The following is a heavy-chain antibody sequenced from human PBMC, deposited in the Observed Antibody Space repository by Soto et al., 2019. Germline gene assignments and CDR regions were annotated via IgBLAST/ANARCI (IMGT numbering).Heavy chain of an antibody. J-gene: IGHJ4*02. Sequence: EVQLVESGGGLVQPGGSLRLSCAASGFTFSSYWMHWVRQAPGKGLVWVSRINSDGSSTSYADSVKGRFTISRDNAKNTLDLQMNSLRAEDTAVYYCVITSLVVAAATREDYWGQGTLVTVSS. CDR3: VITSLVVAAATREDY. CDR2: INSDGSST. D-gene: IGHD2-15*01. V-gene: IGHV3-74*01. CDR1: GFTFSSYW.